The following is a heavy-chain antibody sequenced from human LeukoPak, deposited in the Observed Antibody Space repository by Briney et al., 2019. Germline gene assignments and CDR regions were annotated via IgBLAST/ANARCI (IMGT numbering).Heavy chain of an antibody. CDR2: ISGSGDST. CDR3: AKDSSVWVQGDAFDI. D-gene: IGHD6-19*01. Sequence: PGGSLRLSCVASGVTSRNSWMHWVRQAPGKGLEWVSAISGSGDSTYYAGSVKGRFTISRDNSQNTLYLQMNSLRVEDTAVYYCAKDSSVWVQGDAFDIWGRGTLVTVSS. CDR1: GVTSRNSW. V-gene: IGHV3-23*01. J-gene: IGHJ3*02.